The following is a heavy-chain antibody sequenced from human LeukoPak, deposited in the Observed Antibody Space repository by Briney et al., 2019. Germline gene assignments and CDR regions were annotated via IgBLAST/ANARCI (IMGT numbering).Heavy chain of an antibody. CDR2: IYYSGST. CDR3: ATLVVTAQVDV. Sequence: SETLSLTCTVSGGSISSSSYYWGWIRQPPGKGLEWIGSIYYSGSTYYNPSLKSRVTISVDTSKNQFSLKLSSVTAADTAVYHCATLVVTAQVDVWGQGTTVTVSS. D-gene: IGHD2-21*02. CDR1: GGSISSSSYY. V-gene: IGHV4-39*01. J-gene: IGHJ6*02.